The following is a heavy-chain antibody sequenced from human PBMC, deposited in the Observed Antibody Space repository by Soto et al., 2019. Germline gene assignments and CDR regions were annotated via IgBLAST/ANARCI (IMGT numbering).Heavy chain of an antibody. J-gene: IGHJ4*02. CDR3: ANKDMATMSGNS. V-gene: IGHV4-34*01. Sequence: QVQLRQWGAGLLTPSETLSLTCAVYGDSFIAYHWNWIRQPPGKGLVWIGDINHSGSTNYNPSLTSRVTISIDTSKNQLPLKLTSVTAADTAVYYCANKDMATMSGNSWGQGTLVTVSS. CDR2: INHSGST. D-gene: IGHD3-10*01. CDR1: GDSFIAYH.